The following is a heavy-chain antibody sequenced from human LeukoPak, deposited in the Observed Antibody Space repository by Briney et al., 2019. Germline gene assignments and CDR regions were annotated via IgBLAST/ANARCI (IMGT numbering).Heavy chain of an antibody. CDR1: GGSISSYY. CDR2: VYYSGST. CDR3: AKDRPHGSSDWYPFDL. D-gene: IGHD2-21*02. J-gene: IGHJ2*01. V-gene: IGHV4-59*01. Sequence: SETLSLTCTVSGGSISSYYWSWIRQPPGKGLEWIGYVYYSGSTNYSPSLKSRVTKSVDTAKNQVSLRLSSVTAADTAVYYCAKDRPHGSSDWYPFDLWGRGTLVTVSS.